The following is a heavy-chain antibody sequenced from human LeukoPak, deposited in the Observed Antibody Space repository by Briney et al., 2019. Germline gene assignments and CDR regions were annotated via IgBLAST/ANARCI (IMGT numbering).Heavy chain of an antibody. CDR1: GFLFSDYY. CDR2: ITTNGAST. J-gene: IGHJ5*02. D-gene: IGHD6-19*01. V-gene: IGHV3-11*01. CDR3: ARVGLDNTGWHISWFDP. Sequence: GGSLRLSCTASGFLFSDYYMAWIRQAPGRGLEWISYITTNGASTFYAASVKSRFTISRDNAQNSLFLQMDSLRAEDTAIYYCARVGLDNTGWHISWFDPWGQGTLVTVSS.